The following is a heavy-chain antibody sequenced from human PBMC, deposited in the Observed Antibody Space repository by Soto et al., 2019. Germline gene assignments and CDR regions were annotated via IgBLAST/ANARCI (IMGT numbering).Heavy chain of an antibody. CDR2: IYYSGST. V-gene: IGHV4-39*01. J-gene: IGHJ6*02. CDR3: ARHYSSGGYYYYGMDV. CDR1: GGSISSSSYY. D-gene: IGHD6-25*01. Sequence: SETLSLTCTVSGGSISSSSYYWGWIRQPPGKGLEWIGSIYYSGSTYYTPSLKSRVTISVDTSKNQFSLKLSSVTAADTAVYYCARHYSSGGYYYYGMDVWGQGTTVTVSS.